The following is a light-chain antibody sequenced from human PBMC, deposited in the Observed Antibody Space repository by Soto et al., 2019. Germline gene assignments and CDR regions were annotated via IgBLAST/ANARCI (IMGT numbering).Light chain of an antibody. Sequence: QYVLTQPASVSGSPGQSITISCTGTSSDVGGYNYVSWYQQHPGKAPKLMIYDVSNRPSGVSNRFSGSKSGNTASLTISGLQAEDEADYYCSSYTSSSVVFGTGTKVTVL. CDR3: SSYTSSSVV. J-gene: IGLJ1*01. V-gene: IGLV2-14*01. CDR2: DVS. CDR1: SSDVGGYNY.